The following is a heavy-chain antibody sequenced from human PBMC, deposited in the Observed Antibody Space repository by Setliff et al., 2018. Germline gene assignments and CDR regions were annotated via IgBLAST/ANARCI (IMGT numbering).Heavy chain of an antibody. CDR3: ARRVGSVGIQLPDY. D-gene: IGHD5-18*01. J-gene: IGHJ4*02. CDR2: INPNSGGT. CDR1: GYTFTGYY. Sequence: ASVKVSCKASGYTFTGYYMHWVRQAPGQGLEWMGWINPNSGGTNYAQKFQGRVTMTRNTSISTAYMELSSLRSEDTAVYYFARRVGSVGIQLPDYWGQGTLVTVSS. V-gene: IGHV1-2*02.